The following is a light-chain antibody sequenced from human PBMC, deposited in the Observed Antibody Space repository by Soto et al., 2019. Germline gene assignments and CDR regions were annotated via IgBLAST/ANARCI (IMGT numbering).Light chain of an antibody. CDR2: KDT. Sequence: SYELTQPPSVSVSPGQTARITCSGDALPKQYAYWYQQQPGQAPVLVIYKDTERPSGIPERFSGSSSGTTVTLTISGVQTEDEADYYCQSADTTGTIGVFGGGTKLTVL. CDR3: QSADTTGTIGV. V-gene: IGLV3-25*02. CDR1: ALPKQY. J-gene: IGLJ3*02.